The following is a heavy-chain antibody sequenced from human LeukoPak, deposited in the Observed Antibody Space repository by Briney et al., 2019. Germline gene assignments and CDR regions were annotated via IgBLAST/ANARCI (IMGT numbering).Heavy chain of an antibody. V-gene: IGHV4-4*07. J-gene: IGHJ4*02. CDR3: ARLRRDINDWYADDC. Sequence: PSETLSLTCSVSGGSVNTYYWSWIQQSAGKGLEWIGRISITEGTNYNPSLKSRVSMSVDASKNQVSLKLGSVTAADTAVYYCARLRRDINDWYADDCWGQGTLVTVSS. CDR1: GGSVNTYY. D-gene: IGHD6-19*01. CDR2: ISITEGT.